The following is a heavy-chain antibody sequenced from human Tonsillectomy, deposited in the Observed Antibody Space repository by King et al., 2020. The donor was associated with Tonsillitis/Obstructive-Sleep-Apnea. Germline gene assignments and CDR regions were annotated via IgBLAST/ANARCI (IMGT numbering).Heavy chain of an antibody. CDR3: ARDRSSPIYSRSSFCYFDY. J-gene: IGHJ4*02. V-gene: IGHV3-11*05. CDR2: ISSSSSYT. Sequence: VQLVESGGGLVKPGGSLRLSCAASGFTFSDYYMSWIRQAPGKGLEWVSYISSSSSYTNYADSVKGRFTIPRDSAKNSLYLQMNSLRAEDTAVYYCARDRSSPIYSRSSFCYFDYWGQGTLVTVSS. CDR1: GFTFSDYY. D-gene: IGHD6-6*01.